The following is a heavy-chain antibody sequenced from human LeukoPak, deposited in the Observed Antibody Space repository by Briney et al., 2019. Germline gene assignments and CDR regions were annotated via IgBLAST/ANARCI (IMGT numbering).Heavy chain of an antibody. D-gene: IGHD1-26*01. Sequence: PGGSLRLSCAASGFIFSDYYMNWIRQAPGKGLEWISYISGSGSTVYYADSVKGRFTISRDNAKNSLYLQMNSLRAEDMALYYYAKDIGYSGSYALFDYWGQGTLVTVSS. CDR3: AKDIGYSGSYALFDY. CDR1: GFIFSDYY. J-gene: IGHJ4*02. CDR2: ISGSGSTV. V-gene: IGHV3-11*01.